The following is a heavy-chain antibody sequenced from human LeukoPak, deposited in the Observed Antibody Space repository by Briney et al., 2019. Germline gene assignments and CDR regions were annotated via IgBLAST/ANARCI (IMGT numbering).Heavy chain of an antibody. V-gene: IGHV4-39*07. CDR2: IYYSGST. D-gene: IGHD6-25*01. J-gene: IGHJ6*02. CDR1: GASISNSSHY. CDR3: ARRRRLTEGYGMDV. Sequence: SETLSLTCIVSGASISNSSHYWGWIRQPPGKGLEWIGSIYYSGSTYYNPSLKSRVTISVDTSKNQFSLKLSSVTAADTAVYYCARRRRLTEGYGMDVWGQGTTVTVSS.